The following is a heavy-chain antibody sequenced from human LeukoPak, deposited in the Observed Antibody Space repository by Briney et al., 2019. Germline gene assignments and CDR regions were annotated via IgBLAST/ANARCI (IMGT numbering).Heavy chain of an antibody. CDR2: IYSGGGT. CDR1: GLTVSDNY. J-gene: IGHJ5*02. D-gene: IGHD2/OR15-2a*01. CDR3: ARDPGAALCNPWS. V-gene: IGHV3-66*01. Sequence: SGGSLRLSCEVSGLTVSDNYMIWVRQAPGKGLEWVSLIYSGGGTSYADSVKGRFTISRDSSQNMLYLQMNSLRVEDTAVYYCARDPGAALCNPWSWGQGTLVTVSS.